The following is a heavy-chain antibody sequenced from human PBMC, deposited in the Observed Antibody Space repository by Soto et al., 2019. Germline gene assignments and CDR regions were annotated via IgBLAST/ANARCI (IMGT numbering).Heavy chain of an antibody. Sequence: SQTLSLTCAITVDSVSSNSAGWSWVRQSPSRGLEWLGRTYYRSKWDYEYAVSVRGRITINPDTSKNQYSLQLSSVSPEATAVYFCARGEQYRGRIFSYWGIGTRVTGSA. CDR1: VDSVSSNSAG. CDR3: ARGEQYRGRIFSY. D-gene: IGHD1-26*01. J-gene: IGHJ4*01. V-gene: IGHV6-1*01. CDR2: TYYRSKWDY.